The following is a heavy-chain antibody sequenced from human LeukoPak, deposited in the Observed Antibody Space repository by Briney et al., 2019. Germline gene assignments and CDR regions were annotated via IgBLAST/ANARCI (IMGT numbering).Heavy chain of an antibody. CDR1: GYSISSGYY. V-gene: IGHV4-38-2*02. D-gene: IGHD3-3*01. J-gene: IGHJ4*02. Sequence: KTSEALSLTCTVSGYSISSGYYWGWIRQPPGKGLEWIGSIYHSGSTYYNPSLKSRVTISVDTSKNQFSLKLSSVTAADTAVYYCARVAFWSGYYWGQGTLVTVSS. CDR3: ARVAFWSGYY. CDR2: IYHSGST.